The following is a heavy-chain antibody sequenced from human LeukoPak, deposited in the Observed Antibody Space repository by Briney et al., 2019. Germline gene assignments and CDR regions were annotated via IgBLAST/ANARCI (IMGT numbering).Heavy chain of an antibody. CDR2: ISSSSSYI. CDR3: ARVLLDTMIGPFGY. D-gene: IGHD3-22*01. CDR1: GFTFSSYT. V-gene: IGHV3-21*01. J-gene: IGHJ4*02. Sequence: PGGSLRLSCAATGFTFSSYTMNWVRQALGKGLEWVSSISSSSSYIDYADSVKGRFTISRDNAKNSLYLQMNSLRAEDTAVYYCARVLLDTMIGPFGYWGQGTLVTVSS.